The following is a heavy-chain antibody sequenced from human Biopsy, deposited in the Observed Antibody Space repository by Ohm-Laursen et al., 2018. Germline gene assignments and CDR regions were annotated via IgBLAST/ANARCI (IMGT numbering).Heavy chain of an antibody. J-gene: IGHJ4*02. CDR2: VYYTGST. D-gene: IGHD4-23*01. Sequence: SETLSLTCTVSGDSISSYYWSWIRQPPGKGLEWIGYVYYTGSTDYNPSLKSRVTISVDTSRNHFSLRLSSLTAADTAVYYCARGSNDFGGLYFPRWGQGTLLTVSS. CDR1: GDSISSYY. CDR3: ARGSNDFGGLYFPR. V-gene: IGHV4-59*01.